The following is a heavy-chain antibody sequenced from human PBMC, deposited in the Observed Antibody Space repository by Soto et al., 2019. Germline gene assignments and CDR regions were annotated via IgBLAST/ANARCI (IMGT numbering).Heavy chain of an antibody. CDR3: ARGFQTDGKYYYYGMDV. CDR2: MNPNSGNT. Sequence: GASVKVSCKASGYTFTSYDINWVRQATGQGLEWMGWMNPNSGNTGYAQKFQGRVTMTRNTSISTAYMELSSLRSGDTAVYYCARGFQTDGKYYYYGMDVWGQGTTVTVS. V-gene: IGHV1-8*01. CDR1: GYTFTSYD. D-gene: IGHD1-1*01. J-gene: IGHJ6*02.